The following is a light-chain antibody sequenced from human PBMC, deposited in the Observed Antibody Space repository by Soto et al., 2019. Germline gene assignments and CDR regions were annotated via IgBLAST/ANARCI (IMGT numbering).Light chain of an antibody. J-gene: IGLJ1*01. V-gene: IGLV2-14*01. CDR2: DVS. CDR1: SSDVGGYNF. Sequence: QSVLTQPASVSGSPGQSITISCTGTSSDVGGYNFVSWYQQHPGKAPKLLYYDVSDRRSGVSNRFSGSKSGNTASMTVYGLQAEDEDDYDCRSSTSSSTYVFVTGAKVTVL. CDR3: RSSTSSSTYV.